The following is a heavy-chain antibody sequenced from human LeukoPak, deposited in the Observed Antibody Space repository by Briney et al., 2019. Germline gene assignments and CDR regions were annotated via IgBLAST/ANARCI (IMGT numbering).Heavy chain of an antibody. CDR3: ARREETYYYDSSGYPPLDY. D-gene: IGHD3-22*01. Sequence: SETLPLTCAVYGGSFSGYYWSWIRQPPGKGLEWIGEINHSGSTNYNPSLKSRVTISVDTSKNQFSLKLSSVTAADTAVYYCARREETYYYDSSGYPPLDYWGQGTLVTVSS. J-gene: IGHJ4*02. CDR2: INHSGST. CDR1: GGSFSGYY. V-gene: IGHV4-34*01.